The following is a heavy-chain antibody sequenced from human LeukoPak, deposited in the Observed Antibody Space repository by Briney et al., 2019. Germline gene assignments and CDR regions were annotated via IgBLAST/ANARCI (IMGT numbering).Heavy chain of an antibody. V-gene: IGHV4-34*01. J-gene: IGHJ4*02. CDR3: ARDGGYSGSYFAYY. CDR2: INHSGST. Sequence: SETLSLTCAVYGGSFSGYYWSWIRQPPGKGLEWIGEINHSGSTNYNPSLKSRVTISVDTSKNQFSLKLSSVTAADTAVYYCARDGGYSGSYFAYYWGQGTLVTVSS. D-gene: IGHD1-26*01. CDR1: GGSFSGYY.